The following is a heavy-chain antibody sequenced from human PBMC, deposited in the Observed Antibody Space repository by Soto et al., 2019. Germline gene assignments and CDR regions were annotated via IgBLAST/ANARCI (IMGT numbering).Heavy chain of an antibody. D-gene: IGHD3-3*01. CDR1: GFTFSSYA. CDR3: AKDSSYYDFWSGSRGSDY. V-gene: IGHV3-23*01. J-gene: IGHJ4*02. Sequence: GGSLRLSCAASGFTFSSYAMSWVRQAPGKGLEWVSAISGSGGSTYYADSVKGRFTISRDNSKNTLYLQMNSLRAEDTAVYYCAKDSSYYDFWSGSRGSDYWGQGTLVTVSS. CDR2: ISGSGGST.